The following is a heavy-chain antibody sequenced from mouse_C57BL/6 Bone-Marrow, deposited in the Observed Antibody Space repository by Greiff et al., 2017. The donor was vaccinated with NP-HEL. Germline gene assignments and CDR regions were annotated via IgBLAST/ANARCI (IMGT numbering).Heavy chain of an antibody. J-gene: IGHJ1*03. CDR1: GYSFTDYN. Sequence: VQLQQSGPELVKPGAPVKISCKASGYSFTDYNMNWVKQSNGKSLEWIGVINPNYGTTSYNQKFKGKATLTVDQSSSTAYIQLNSLTSEDSAVYYCARCHYYGSDWYFDVWGTGTTVTVSS. V-gene: IGHV1-39*01. D-gene: IGHD1-1*01. CDR2: INPNYGTT. CDR3: ARCHYYGSDWYFDV.